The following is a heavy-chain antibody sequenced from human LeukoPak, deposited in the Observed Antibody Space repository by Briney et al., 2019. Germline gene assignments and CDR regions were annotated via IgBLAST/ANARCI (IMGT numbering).Heavy chain of an antibody. D-gene: IGHD7-27*01. J-gene: IGHJ4*02. Sequence: SETLSLTCTVSGGSVSNYYWSWIRQPPGKGLEWIGYIYYTETSYNPSIRSRVTISADTSKNQFSLKLYSVTAADTAVYYGASRKLGNDYWGQGTLVSVSS. CDR3: ASRKLGNDY. V-gene: IGHV4-59*02. CDR1: GGSVSNYY. CDR2: IYYTET.